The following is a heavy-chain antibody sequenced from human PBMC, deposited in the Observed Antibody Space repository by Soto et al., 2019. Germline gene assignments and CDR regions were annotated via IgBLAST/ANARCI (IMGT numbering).Heavy chain of an antibody. V-gene: IGHV4-39*01. CDR3: AKRASGDPFDP. Sequence: HLQLQESGPGLVKSSETLSLTCAVSGGSITSSGFWWSWIRQPPGKGLEWIATIYDTGNTFYNPSLRSRVTISAATSRNQFALNLLSATAAATAVYYRAKRASGDPFDPWGQGTLVTVSS. D-gene: IGHD4-17*01. J-gene: IGHJ5*02. CDR1: GGSITSSGFW. CDR2: IYDTGNT.